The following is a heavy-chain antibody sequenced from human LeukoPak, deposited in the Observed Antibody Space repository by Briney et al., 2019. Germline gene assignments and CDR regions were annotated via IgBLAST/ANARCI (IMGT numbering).Heavy chain of an antibody. J-gene: IGHJ4*02. CDR2: VRDKGHSYAT. D-gene: IGHD3/OR15-3a*01. CDR3: ARQPQGTGTVDY. Sequence: GGSLKLSCAASGYTFSDSPINRVRQASGKGLKPVGRVRDKGHSYATGYAASVKGRFIISRDDSKNTAYLQMNSLKTEDTAMYYCARQPQGTGTVDYWGQGTLVTVSS. V-gene: IGHV3-73*01. CDR1: GYTFSDSP.